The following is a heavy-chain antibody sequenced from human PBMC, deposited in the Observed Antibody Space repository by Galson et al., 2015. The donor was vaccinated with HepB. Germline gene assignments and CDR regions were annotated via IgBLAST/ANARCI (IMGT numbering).Heavy chain of an antibody. D-gene: IGHD6-13*01. J-gene: IGHJ4*02. CDR1: GFTFSGSA. CDR3: VRSGDFSGYSSR. V-gene: IGHV3-73*01. Sequence: SLRLSCAASGFTFSGSAIHWVRQASGKGPEWIGHIRSKATNFAALYVPSLKGRFTISRDDSKTLAYLHRRSLKTDDTAVYYCVRSGDFSGYSSRWGQGTLVTVSS. CDR2: IRSKATNFAA.